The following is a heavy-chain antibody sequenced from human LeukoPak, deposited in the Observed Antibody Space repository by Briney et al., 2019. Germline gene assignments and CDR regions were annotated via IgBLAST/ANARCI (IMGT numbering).Heavy chain of an antibody. CDR1: GYTFTSYG. CDR2: ISAYNGNT. CDR3: ARACRGVTTCSSVD. Sequence: EASVKVSCKASGYTFTSYGISWVRQAPGQGLEWMGWISAYNGNTNHAQKFQGRVTMTTDTSTSTAYMELRSLRSDDTALYYCARACRGVTTCSSVDWGQGTLVTVSS. V-gene: IGHV1-18*01. J-gene: IGHJ4*02. D-gene: IGHD4-17*01.